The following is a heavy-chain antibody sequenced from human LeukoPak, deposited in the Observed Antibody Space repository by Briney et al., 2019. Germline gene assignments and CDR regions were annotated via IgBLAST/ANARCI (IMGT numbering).Heavy chain of an antibody. J-gene: IGHJ4*02. V-gene: IGHV4-59*01. CDR3: ARGRIAAAGPSFDY. CDR1: GGSISTYH. CDR2: IFYSGST. Sequence: SETLSLTCTVSGGSISTYHWSWIRQPPGKGLEWVGYIFYSGSTNYNPSLKSRVTISVDTSKNQFSLKLSSVTAADTAVYYCARGRIAAAGPSFDYWGQGTLVTVSS. D-gene: IGHD6-13*01.